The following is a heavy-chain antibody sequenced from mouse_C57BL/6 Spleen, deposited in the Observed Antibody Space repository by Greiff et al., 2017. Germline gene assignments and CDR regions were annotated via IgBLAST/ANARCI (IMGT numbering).Heavy chain of an antibody. CDR1: GFTFSSYA. Sequence: EVKLVESGGGLVKPGGSLKLSCAASGFTFSSYAMSWVRQTPEKRLEWVATISDGGSYTYYPDNVKGRFTISRDNAKNNLYLQMSHLKSEDTAMYYCARDNWDVDYYAMDYWGQGTSVTVSS. V-gene: IGHV5-4*01. CDR3: ARDNWDVDYYAMDY. D-gene: IGHD4-1*01. CDR2: ISDGGSYT. J-gene: IGHJ4*01.